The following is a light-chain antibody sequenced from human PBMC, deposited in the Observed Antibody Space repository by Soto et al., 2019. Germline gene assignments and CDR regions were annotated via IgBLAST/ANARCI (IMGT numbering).Light chain of an antibody. CDR2: EVS. V-gene: IGLV2-14*01. CDR3: SSYTSSSLEV. Sequence: QSVLTQPASVSGSPGQSITISCTGTSSVVGGYNYVSWYQQHPGKAPKLMIYEVSNRPSGVSNRFSGSKSGNTASLTISGLQAEDEADYYCSSYTSSSLEVFGTGTKVTVL. CDR1: SSVVGGYNY. J-gene: IGLJ1*01.